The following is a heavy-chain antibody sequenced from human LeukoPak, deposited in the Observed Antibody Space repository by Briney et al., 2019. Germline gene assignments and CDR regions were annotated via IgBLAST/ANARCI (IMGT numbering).Heavy chain of an antibody. D-gene: IGHD3-16*01. Sequence: PSETLSLTCTVSRYSISSGYFWGWIRQPPGKGLEWIGYIDYSGSTNYNPSLKSRVTISVDTSKNQFSLKLSSVTAADTAVYYCARERGDFRFVDIWGQGKMVTVSS. CDR2: IDYSGST. J-gene: IGHJ3*02. CDR3: ARERGDFRFVDI. CDR1: RYSISSGYF. V-gene: IGHV4-38-2*02.